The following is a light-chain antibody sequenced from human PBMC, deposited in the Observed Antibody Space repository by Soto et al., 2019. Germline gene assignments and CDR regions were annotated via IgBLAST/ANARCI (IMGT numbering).Light chain of an antibody. CDR1: QDISIS. CDR3: QQYDNLPLT. J-gene: IGKJ4*01. CDR2: DAT. Sequence: DIQMTQSPSTLSGSVGDRVTISCQASQDISISLGWYQQKPGKAPQLLIYDATKLETGVPSRFSGRGSGTDFSFTIRSLQTEDFATYFCQQYDNLPLTFGGGTKVDIK. V-gene: IGKV1-33*01.